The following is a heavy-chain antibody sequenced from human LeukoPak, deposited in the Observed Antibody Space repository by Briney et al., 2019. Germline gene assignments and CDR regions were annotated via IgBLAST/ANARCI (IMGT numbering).Heavy chain of an antibody. V-gene: IGHV4-59*01. D-gene: IGHD6-13*01. Sequence: SETLSLTCTVPGGSISSYYWSWIRQPPGKGLEWIGYIYYSGSTNYNPSLKSRVTISVDTSKNQFSLKLSSVTAADTAVYYCARGRSGSSSWYGEDAFDFWGQGTMVTVSS. CDR2: IYYSGST. CDR3: ARGRSGSSSWYGEDAFDF. CDR1: GGSISSYY. J-gene: IGHJ3*01.